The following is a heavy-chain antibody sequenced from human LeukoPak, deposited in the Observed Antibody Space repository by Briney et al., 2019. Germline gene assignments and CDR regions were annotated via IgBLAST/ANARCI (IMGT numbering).Heavy chain of an antibody. Sequence: SQTLSLTCAISGDSVSINSAACNSIRQSPSRCLEWLGSTYYRSKWSNDYAVSVKSRITINPDTSKNHFYLQLNSVTPEDTAVYYCARGGGAFDIWGQGTMVTVTS. J-gene: IGHJ3*02. CDR1: GDSVSINSAA. CDR3: ARGGGAFDI. V-gene: IGHV6-1*01. CDR2: TYYRSKWSN.